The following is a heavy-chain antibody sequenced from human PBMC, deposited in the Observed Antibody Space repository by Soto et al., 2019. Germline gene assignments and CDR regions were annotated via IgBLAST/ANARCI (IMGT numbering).Heavy chain of an antibody. CDR2: INPKSGGT. Sequence: QVQLVQSGAEVKEPGASVKVSCKASGYTFTGYYIHWVRQAPGQGLEWMGWINPKSGGTNYAQNFQGRVTMTRDTSISTAYMELSRLRSDDTAVYYCARGYTDYWGQVTLVTVSS. D-gene: IGHD2-2*02. J-gene: IGHJ4*02. CDR3: ARGYTDY. V-gene: IGHV1-2*02. CDR1: GYTFTGYY.